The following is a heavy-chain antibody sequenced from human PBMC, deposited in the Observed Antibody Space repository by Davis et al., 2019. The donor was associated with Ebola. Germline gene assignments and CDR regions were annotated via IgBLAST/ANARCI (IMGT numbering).Heavy chain of an antibody. Sequence: GESLKISCEASGLTFRTYWMSWVRQAQGKGLEWVASIKQDGSAKHYVESVRGRFTISRDNAKNSLYLQMNSLSAEDTAAYHCTTYSTSSGGLEYWGQGTLVTVSS. D-gene: IGHD4-11*01. V-gene: IGHV3-7*01. CDR2: IKQDGSAK. J-gene: IGHJ4*02. CDR1: GLTFRTYW. CDR3: TTYSTSSGGLEY.